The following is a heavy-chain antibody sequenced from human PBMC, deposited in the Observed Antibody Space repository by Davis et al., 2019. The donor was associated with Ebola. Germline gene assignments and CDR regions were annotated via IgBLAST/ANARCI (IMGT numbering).Heavy chain of an antibody. J-gene: IGHJ5*01. CDR3: ARYCSSDTCNLFDF. CDR2: IDHSGGT. Sequence: PGGSLRLSCAVYGGSFSGYYWTWIRQPPGKGLEWIGEIDHSGGTTCNSSLKSRVTISIDTSKNQFSLKATSVTAADTAVYYCARYCSSDTCNLFDFWGQGSLVTVSS. CDR1: GGSFSGYY. V-gene: IGHV4-34*01. D-gene: IGHD2-2*01.